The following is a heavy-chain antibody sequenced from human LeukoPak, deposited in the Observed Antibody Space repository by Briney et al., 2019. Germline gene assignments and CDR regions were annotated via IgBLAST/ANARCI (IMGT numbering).Heavy chain of an antibody. CDR1: GFTFSSYA. CDR2: ISASGGST. D-gene: IGHD3-10*01. V-gene: IGHV3-23*01. Sequence: GGSLRLSCAASGFTFSSYAMSWVRQAPGKGLEWVSSISASGGSTNYADSVKGRFTISRDNSKNTVYLQMNSLRAEDTAVYYCAKVMKGSERLTMVRGVIIKTAGLYYMDVWGKGTTVTVSS. CDR3: AKVMKGSERLTMVRGVIIKTAGLYYMDV. J-gene: IGHJ6*03.